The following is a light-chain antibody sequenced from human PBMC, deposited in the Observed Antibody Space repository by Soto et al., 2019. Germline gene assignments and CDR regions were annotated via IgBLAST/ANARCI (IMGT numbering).Light chain of an antibody. V-gene: IGLV1-40*01. J-gene: IGLJ2*01. CDR1: SSNIGAGYD. CDR2: SNN. Sequence: QSVLTQPPSVSGAPGQRVTISCAGSSSNIGAGYDVHWYQQLPGTAPKLLIYSNNVRPSGVSDRFSGSRSGTSASLAITGVQGEDEADYYCQSYDSSLSGVIFGGGTQLTVL. CDR3: QSYDSSLSGVI.